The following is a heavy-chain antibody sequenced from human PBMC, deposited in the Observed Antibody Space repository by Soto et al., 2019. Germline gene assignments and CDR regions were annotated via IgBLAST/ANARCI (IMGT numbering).Heavy chain of an antibody. Sequence: SETLSLTCTVSGSDITTYYWSWLRQSPGKGLEWIGHIYDTGSTTYNPSLKSRVTISVDTSNKQFSLRLTSVTAADTAVYYCARCPIDHNWFDPWGQGTLVTRLL. J-gene: IGHJ5*02. V-gene: IGHV4-59*01. CDR1: GSDITTYY. D-gene: IGHD3-9*01. CDR3: ARCPIDHNWFDP. CDR2: IYDTGST.